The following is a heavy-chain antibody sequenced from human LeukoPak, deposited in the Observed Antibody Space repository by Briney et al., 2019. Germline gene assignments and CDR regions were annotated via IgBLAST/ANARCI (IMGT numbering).Heavy chain of an antibody. CDR2: ISSGGLTI. V-gene: IGHV3-48*04. J-gene: IGHJ4*02. CDR1: GFTFSTYT. D-gene: IGHD4/OR15-4a*01. Sequence: GGSLRLSCVASGFTFSTYTFNWVRQAPGKGLEWLSYISSGGLTIFYADSVKGRFTISRDNTKNAIHLDMTNLRAEDTAVYYCARDFDYGDYIDFWGQGTLVAVSS. CDR3: ARDFDYGDYIDF.